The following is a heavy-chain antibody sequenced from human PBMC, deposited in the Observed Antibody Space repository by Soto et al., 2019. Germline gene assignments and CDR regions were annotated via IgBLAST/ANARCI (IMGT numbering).Heavy chain of an antibody. CDR3: ARDYNDFWSGYYYYYYYYMDV. J-gene: IGHJ6*03. CDR2: IWYDGSNK. D-gene: IGHD3-3*01. CDR1: GFTFSSYG. Sequence: QVQLVESGGGEVQPGRSLRLSCAASGFTFSSYGMHWVRQAPGKGLEWVAVIWYDGSNKYYADSVKGRFTISRDNSKNTLYLQMNSLRAEDTAVYYCARDYNDFWSGYYYYYYYYMDVWGKGTTVTVSS. V-gene: IGHV3-33*01.